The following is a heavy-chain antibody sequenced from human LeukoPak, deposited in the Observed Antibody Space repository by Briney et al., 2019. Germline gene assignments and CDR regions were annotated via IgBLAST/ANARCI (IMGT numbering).Heavy chain of an antibody. D-gene: IGHD3-22*01. J-gene: IGHJ3*01. Sequence: SETLSLTCTVSGGSVSSSSYYWGWIRQPPGKGLEWIESIYYSGTTYYNPSLKSRVSIFVDTSKNQFSLRLTSVTAADTAVYFCARHGSDSRGYYRDAFDVWGKGTMVTVSS. CDR2: IYYSGTT. CDR1: GGSVSSSSYY. CDR3: ARHGSDSRGYYRDAFDV. V-gene: IGHV4-39*01.